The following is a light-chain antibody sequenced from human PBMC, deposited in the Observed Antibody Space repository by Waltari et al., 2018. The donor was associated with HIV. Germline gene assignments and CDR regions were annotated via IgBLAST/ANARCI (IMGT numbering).Light chain of an antibody. CDR2: DVI. J-gene: IGLJ3*02. Sequence: QSALTQPRSVSGSPGQSVTISCTGTSNDVGAYGFVSWYQQHPGKAPRLMIFDVISRPSRVPSRFSGSKSGSTASLTISGLQAEDEADYYCSSYAGSYIWVFGGGTKLTVL. V-gene: IGLV2-11*01. CDR3: SSYAGSYIWV. CDR1: SNDVGAYGF.